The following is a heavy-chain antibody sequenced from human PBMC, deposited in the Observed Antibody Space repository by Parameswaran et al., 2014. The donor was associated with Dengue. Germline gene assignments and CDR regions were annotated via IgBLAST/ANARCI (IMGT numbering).Heavy chain of an antibody. J-gene: IGHJ6*02. Sequence: SETLSLTCTVSGASISSYYWSWIRQPPGKGLEWIGYIYYSGSTNYNPSLKSRVTISMDTSKNQFSLKLSSVTAADTAMYYCARVCNSCFLAGMDVWGQGTTVTVSS. CDR2: IYYSGST. CDR3: ARVCNSCFLAGMDV. V-gene: IGHV4-59*01. CDR1: GASISSYY. D-gene: IGHD2/OR15-2a*01.